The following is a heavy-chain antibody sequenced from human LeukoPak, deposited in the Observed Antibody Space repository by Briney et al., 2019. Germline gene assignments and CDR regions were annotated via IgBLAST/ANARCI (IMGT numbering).Heavy chain of an antibody. CDR1: GGSISSGGYY. CDR3: ARGYYDILTGYSQYYFDY. CDR2: IYYSGST. V-gene: IGHV4-61*08. D-gene: IGHD3-9*01. J-gene: IGHJ4*02. Sequence: SETLSLTCTVSGGSISSGGYYWSWIRQPPGKGLEWIGYIYYSGSTNYNPSLKSRVTISVDTSKNQFSLKLSSVTAADTAVYYCARGYYDILTGYSQYYFDYWGQGTLVTVSS.